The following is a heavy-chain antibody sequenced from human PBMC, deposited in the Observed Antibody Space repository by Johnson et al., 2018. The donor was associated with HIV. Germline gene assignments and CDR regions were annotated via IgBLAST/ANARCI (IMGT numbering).Heavy chain of an antibody. V-gene: IGHV3-74*01. J-gene: IGHJ3*02. Sequence: EVQLVESGGVVVQPGGSLRLSCAASGFTFDDYTMHWVRQASGKGLVWVSGINSDGSTTTYADSVKGRFTISRDNAKNTLYLQMNSLRAEDTAVYYCARDRRKIVGATGSFDIWGQGTMVTVSS. CDR1: GFTFDDYT. CDR2: INSDGSTT. D-gene: IGHD1-26*01. CDR3: ARDRRKIVGATGSFDI.